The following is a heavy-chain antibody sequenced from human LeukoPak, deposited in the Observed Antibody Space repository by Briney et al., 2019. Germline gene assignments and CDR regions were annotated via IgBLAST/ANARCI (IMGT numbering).Heavy chain of an antibody. CDR2: IYWNDHK. J-gene: IGHJ5*02. V-gene: IGHV2-5*01. D-gene: IGHD3-10*01. Sequence: ASGPTLVNPTQTLTLTCTFSGFSLSTSGVGVGWIRQPPGKALEWLAVIYWNDHKLYSPSLKSRLTITKDTSKNQVVLTLTDMDPVDTATYFCAHHLYEEFFDPWGQGTLVTVSS. CDR3: AHHLYEEFFDP. CDR1: GFSLSTSGVG.